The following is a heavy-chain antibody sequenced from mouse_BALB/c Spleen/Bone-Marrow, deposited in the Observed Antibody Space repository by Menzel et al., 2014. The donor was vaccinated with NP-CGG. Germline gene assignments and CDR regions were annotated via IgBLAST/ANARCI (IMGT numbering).Heavy chain of an antibody. Sequence: DLVKPGASVKLSCKASGYTFTSYWINWIKQRPGQGLEWIGRIAPGSGSTYYNEMFKGKATLIVDTSSSTAYIQLSSLSFEDSAVYFCARGGLHYFDYWGQGTTLTVSS. D-gene: IGHD3-3*01. CDR2: IAPGSGST. J-gene: IGHJ2*01. CDR3: ARGGLHYFDY. CDR1: GYTFTSYW. V-gene: IGHV1S41*01.